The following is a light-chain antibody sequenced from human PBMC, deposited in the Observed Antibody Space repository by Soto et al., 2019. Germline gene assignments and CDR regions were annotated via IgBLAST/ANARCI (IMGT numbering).Light chain of an antibody. J-gene: IGKJ2*01. Sequence: IVLTQSPGSLSLSPRERATLSCRASQSVSSNHLAWYQQKPGQAPRLLIYGASRRATGIPDRFSGSGSGTDFTLTISRLEPEDFAMYYCQQYGSSTYTFGQGTKVEIK. CDR2: GAS. V-gene: IGKV3-20*01. CDR1: QSVSSNH. CDR3: QQYGSSTYT.